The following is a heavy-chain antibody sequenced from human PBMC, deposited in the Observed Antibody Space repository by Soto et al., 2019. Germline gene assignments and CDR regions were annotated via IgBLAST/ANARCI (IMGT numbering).Heavy chain of an antibody. V-gene: IGHV3-21*01. CDR2: ISSSSSYI. Sequence: GGSLRLSCAASGFTFSNYSMNWVRQAPGKGLEWVSSISSSSSYIYYADSVKGRFTISRDNAKNSLYLQMNSLRAEDTAVYYCARGGLGDLTAYWGQGTLVTVSS. D-gene: IGHD3-9*01. CDR1: GFTFSNYS. CDR3: ARGGLGDLTAY. J-gene: IGHJ4*02.